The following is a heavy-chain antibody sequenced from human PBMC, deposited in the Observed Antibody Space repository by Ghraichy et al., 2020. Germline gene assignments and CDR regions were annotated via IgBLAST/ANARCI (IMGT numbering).Heavy chain of an antibody. J-gene: IGHJ1*01. CDR2: INHSGST. CDR3: ATSQLRYFDWLSRVEYFQH. Sequence: SQTLSLTCAVYGGSFSGYYWSWIRQPPGKGLEWIGEINHSGSTNYNPSLKSRVTISVDTSKNQFSLKLSSVTAAYTAVYYCATSQLRYFDWLSRVEYFQHWGQGTLVTVSS. CDR1: GGSFSGYY. V-gene: IGHV4-34*01. D-gene: IGHD3-9*01.